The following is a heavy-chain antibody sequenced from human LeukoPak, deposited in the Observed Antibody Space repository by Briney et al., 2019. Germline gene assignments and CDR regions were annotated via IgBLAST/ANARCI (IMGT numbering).Heavy chain of an antibody. CDR3: ASLIRQGHYAMDV. J-gene: IGHJ6*02. Sequence: SETLSLTCTVSGGSISSYYWSWLRQPPGKGLEWIGYIYYSGSTNYNPSLKSRVTISVDTSKNQFSLKLSSVTAADTAVYYCASLIRQGHYAMDVWGQGTMVTVSS. V-gene: IGHV4-59*13. CDR1: GGSISSYY. CDR2: IYYSGST.